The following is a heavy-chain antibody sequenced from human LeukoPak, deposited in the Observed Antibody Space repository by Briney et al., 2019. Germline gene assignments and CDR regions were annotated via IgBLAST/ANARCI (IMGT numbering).Heavy chain of an antibody. CDR1: GFTFSSYG. D-gene: IGHD4-17*01. Sequence: PGGSLRLSCAASGFTFSSYGMHWVRQAPGKGLEWVAVISYDGSNKYYADSVKGRFTISRDNSNNTLSLQMNSLRAEDTALYYCTPSPGDTVTTDYWGQGTLVTVSS. V-gene: IGHV3-30*03. J-gene: IGHJ4*02. CDR3: TPSPGDTVTTDY. CDR2: ISYDGSNK.